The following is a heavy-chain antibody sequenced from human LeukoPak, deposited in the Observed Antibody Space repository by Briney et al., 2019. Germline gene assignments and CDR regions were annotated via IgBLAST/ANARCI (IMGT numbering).Heavy chain of an antibody. CDR3: ARDPNYYIVVVTALNYYYGMDV. V-gene: IGHV3-7*01. CDR2: INHNGNVN. D-gene: IGHD2-21*02. CDR1: GFTFSSYW. Sequence: GGSLRLSCAASGFTFSSYWMNWARQAPGKGLEWVASINHNGNVNYYVDSVKGRFTISRDNSKNTLYLQMNSLRAEDTAVYYCARDPNYYIVVVTALNYYYGMDVWGQGTTVTVSS. J-gene: IGHJ6*02.